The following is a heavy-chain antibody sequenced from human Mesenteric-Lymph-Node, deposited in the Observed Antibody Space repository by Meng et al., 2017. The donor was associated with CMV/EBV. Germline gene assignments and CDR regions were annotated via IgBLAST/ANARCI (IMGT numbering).Heavy chain of an antibody. J-gene: IGHJ4*02. CDR3: ARGLRTYGSGAGYDS. CDR1: GSVSGAGNY. V-gene: IGHV4-61*08. D-gene: IGHD3-10*01. Sequence: GSVSGAGNYWSWLRQPPGKGLEWIGYIYYTGSPNYNRSLKSRVSISVDTSKNQFSLKLSSVTAADTAMYYCARGLRTYGSGAGYDSWGQGTLVTVSS. CDR2: IYYTGSP.